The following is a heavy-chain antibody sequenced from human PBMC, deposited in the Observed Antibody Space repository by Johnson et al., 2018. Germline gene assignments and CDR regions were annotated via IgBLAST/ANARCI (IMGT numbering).Heavy chain of an antibody. Sequence: QVQLQESGPGLVKXSETLSLTCTVSGGSISSYYWSWIRQPPGKGLEWIGYIYYSGSTNYNPSLKSRVTISVDTSKNQFSLKLSSVTAADTAVYDCGRDLTDGMDVWGQGTTVTVSS. V-gene: IGHV4-59*01. CDR2: IYYSGST. J-gene: IGHJ6*02. CDR1: GGSISSYY. CDR3: GRDLTDGMDV. D-gene: IGHD4/OR15-4a*01.